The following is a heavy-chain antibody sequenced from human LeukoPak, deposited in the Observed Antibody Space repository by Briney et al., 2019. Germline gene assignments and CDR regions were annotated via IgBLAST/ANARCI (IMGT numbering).Heavy chain of an antibody. CDR3: ARGSLRYYDWLS. J-gene: IGHJ5*02. D-gene: IGHD3-9*01. CDR1: GGSFSGYY. CDR2: INQSGGT. Sequence: PETLSLTCGVYGGSFSGYYWSWIRQPPGKGLEWIGEINQSGGTNYNPFLKSRVTFSVDTSKNHFSLNLRSVTAADTAIYYCARGSLRYYDWLSWGQGTLVTVSS. V-gene: IGHV4-34*01.